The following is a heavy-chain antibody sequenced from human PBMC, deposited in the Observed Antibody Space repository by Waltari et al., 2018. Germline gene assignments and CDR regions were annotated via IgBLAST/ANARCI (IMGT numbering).Heavy chain of an antibody. J-gene: IGHJ4*02. D-gene: IGHD6-13*01. CDR1: GFTFDDYA. CDR2: ISWNSGSI. V-gene: IGHV3-9*01. Sequence: EVQLVESGGGLVQPGRSLRLSCAASGFTFDDYAMPWVRQAPGKGLEWVSGISWNSGSIGYADSVKGRFTISRDNAKNSLYLQMNSLRAEDTALYYCAKDLGKQLVYFDYWGQGTLVTVSS. CDR3: AKDLGKQLVYFDY.